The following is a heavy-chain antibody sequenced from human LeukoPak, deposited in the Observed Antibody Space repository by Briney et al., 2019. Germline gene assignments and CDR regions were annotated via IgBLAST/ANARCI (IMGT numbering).Heavy chain of an antibody. V-gene: IGHV4-31*03. CDR1: GGSISTVGYY. Sequence: SDTLSLTCTVSGGSISTVGYYWSWIRQHTGKGLEWIAYIYYSGSTYYNPSLKSRVTISVDTSKNQFSLKLSSVTAADTAVYYCARFHTSGYYRHFDFWGQGTLVTVSS. CDR3: ARFHTSGYYRHFDF. D-gene: IGHD3-22*01. J-gene: IGHJ4*02. CDR2: IYYSGST.